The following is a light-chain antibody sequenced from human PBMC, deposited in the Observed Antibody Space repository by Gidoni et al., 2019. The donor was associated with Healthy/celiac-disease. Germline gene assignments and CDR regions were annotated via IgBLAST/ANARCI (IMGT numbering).Light chain of an antibody. V-gene: IGLV1-44*01. J-gene: IGLJ3*02. CDR3: AAWDDSLNGRV. CDR2: RNN. CDR1: SSNIGSNT. Sequence: QSVLTQPPSASGTPGQRVTISCSGSSSNIGSNTVNWYQQLPGTAPKLLIYRNNQRPAGVPDRFSGSKSGTSASLAISGLQSEAEADYYCAAWDDSLNGRVFGGGTKLTVL.